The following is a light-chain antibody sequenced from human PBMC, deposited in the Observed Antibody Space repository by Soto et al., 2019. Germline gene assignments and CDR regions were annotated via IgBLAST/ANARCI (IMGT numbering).Light chain of an antibody. CDR1: SGHSNYA. V-gene: IGLV4-69*01. J-gene: IGLJ7*01. CDR3: QTWGTGSAIVV. CDR2: VNSGGSH. Sequence: QLVLTQSPSASASLGASVKLTCTLSSGHSNYAIAWHQQQPEKGPRYLMKVNSGGSHIKGDGIPDRFSGSSSGAERYLFSSSLQSEDEADYYCQTWGTGSAIVVFGGGTQLNVL.